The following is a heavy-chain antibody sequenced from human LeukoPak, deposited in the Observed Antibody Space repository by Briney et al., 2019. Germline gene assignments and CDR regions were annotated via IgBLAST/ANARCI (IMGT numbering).Heavy chain of an antibody. D-gene: IGHD1-1*01. CDR3: ARDLTGAGHY. CDR1: GFTFSNYG. V-gene: IGHV3-7*05. CDR2: IKQDGTEK. Sequence: GGSLRLSCAASGFTFSNYGMSWVRQAPGKGLEWVATIKQDGTEKYYVNSVKGRLTISRDNAKNSLSLQVNSLRAEDTAVYYCARDLTGAGHYWGQGTLFTASS. J-gene: IGHJ4*02.